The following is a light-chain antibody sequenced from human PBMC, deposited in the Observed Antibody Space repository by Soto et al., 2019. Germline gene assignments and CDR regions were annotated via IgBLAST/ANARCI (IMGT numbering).Light chain of an antibody. V-gene: IGLV1-44*01. CDR3: AAWDDSLYGRV. CDR1: RSNIGSNP. Sequence: QSVLTQPHSASGTPGQRVTISCSGSRSNIGSNPVNWYQQLPGTAPKLLIDSNNQRPSGVPDRFSGSRSGTSASLAISGLQSEDEADYYCAAWDDSLYGRVFGPGTKLTVL. J-gene: IGLJ1*01. CDR2: SNN.